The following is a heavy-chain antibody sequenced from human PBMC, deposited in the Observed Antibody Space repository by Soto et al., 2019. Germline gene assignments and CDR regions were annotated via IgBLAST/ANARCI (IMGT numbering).Heavy chain of an antibody. V-gene: IGHV3-15*01. CDR1: GFIFKNVW. CDR3: TTGPNGRFLDSGFGAPKWYDAFDI. Sequence: TGGSLRLSCEASGFIFKNVWMTWVRQAPGKGLEWVGRIKSKTDGGTTDYAAPVKGRFTISRDDSKNTLYLQMNSLKTEDTAVYYCTTGPNGRFLDSGFGAPKWYDAFDIWGQGTMVTVSS. CDR2: IKSKTDGGTT. D-gene: IGHD3-3*01. J-gene: IGHJ3*02.